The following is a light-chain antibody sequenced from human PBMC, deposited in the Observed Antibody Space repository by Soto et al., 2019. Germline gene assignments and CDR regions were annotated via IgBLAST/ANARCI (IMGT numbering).Light chain of an antibody. CDR3: QQYSGSPPLT. CDR2: GAS. J-gene: IGKJ4*01. Sequence: ENVLTQSPGTLSLSPGERATLSCRASKSISSSYLAWYQQKPGHPPRLLIYGASNRATGIPDRFSGSGSGTEFTLTISRLEPEDFAVYYCQQYSGSPPLTFGGGTKVEIK. V-gene: IGKV3-20*01. CDR1: KSISSSY.